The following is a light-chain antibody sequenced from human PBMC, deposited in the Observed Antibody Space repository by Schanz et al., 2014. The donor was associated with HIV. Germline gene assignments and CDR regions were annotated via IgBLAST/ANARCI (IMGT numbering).Light chain of an antibody. J-gene: IGKJ2*01. V-gene: IGKV1-5*03. CDR1: QSISGR. CDR2: EAS. Sequence: DIQMTQSPSTLSASIGDRVTIKCRASQSISGRLAWYQQKPGEAPNLLISEASTLEFGVPPRFSGSGSGTEFTLTISSLQPGDFATYFCLHYNDFTSTFGQGTKLEIK. CDR3: LHYNDFTST.